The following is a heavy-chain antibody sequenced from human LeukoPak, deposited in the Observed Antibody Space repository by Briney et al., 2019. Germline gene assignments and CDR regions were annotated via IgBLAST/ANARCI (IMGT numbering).Heavy chain of an antibody. Sequence: GGSLRLSCAASGFTFTSYAMSWVRQAPGKGLEWVSAISGSGGSTYYADSVKGRFTISRDNSKNTLYLQMNSLRAEDTAVYYCAKEDYDFWSGYLGGSSYYFDYWGQGTLVTVSS. CDR1: GFTFTSYA. CDR3: AKEDYDFWSGYLGGSSYYFDY. CDR2: ISGSGGST. V-gene: IGHV3-23*01. D-gene: IGHD3-3*01. J-gene: IGHJ4*02.